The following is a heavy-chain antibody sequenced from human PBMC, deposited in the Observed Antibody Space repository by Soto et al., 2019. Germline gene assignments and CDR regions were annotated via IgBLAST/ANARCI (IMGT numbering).Heavy chain of an antibody. V-gene: IGHV4-4*02. J-gene: IGHJ4*02. CDR2: IFYSGST. D-gene: IGHD2-8*01. CDR1: GGSLSSSSW. Sequence: SETLSLTCAVSGGSLSSSSWWSWVRQPPGKTLEWLGEIFYSGSTKYNPSLNSRVTISADQSKNAFSLRLSSVTAADTAVYYCVHHGGVPYYHDFWGQGMLVTASS. CDR3: VHHGGVPYYHDF.